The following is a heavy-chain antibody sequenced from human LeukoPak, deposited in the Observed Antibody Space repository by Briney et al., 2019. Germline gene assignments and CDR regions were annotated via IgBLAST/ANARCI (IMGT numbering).Heavy chain of an antibody. J-gene: IGHJ5*02. CDR2: IYYSGST. D-gene: IGHD3-10*01. V-gene: IGHV4-39*01. CDR3: AKTPRLLWFGELLAGWFDP. CDR1: GDSISSSSHY. Sequence: SETLSPTCTVSGDSISSSSHYWGWIRQPPGKGLEWIGSIYYSGSTYYNPSLKSRVTISVDMSKNQFSLKLSSVTAADTAVYYCAKTPRLLWFGELLAGWFDPWGQGTLVTVSS.